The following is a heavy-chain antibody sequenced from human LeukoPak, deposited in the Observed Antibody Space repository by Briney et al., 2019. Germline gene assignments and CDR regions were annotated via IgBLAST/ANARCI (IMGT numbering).Heavy chain of an antibody. CDR1: GFTFSSYW. Sequence: PGGSLRLSCAASGFTFSSYWMHWVRHAPGKGLVWVSRIDTDGSDTSYADSVKGRFTISRDNAKNTLYLQLNSLRGEDTAVYYCARDRYPSAREFDYWGQGTLVAVSS. V-gene: IGHV3-74*01. CDR3: ARDRYPSAREFDY. D-gene: IGHD1-1*01. J-gene: IGHJ4*02. CDR2: IDTDGSDT.